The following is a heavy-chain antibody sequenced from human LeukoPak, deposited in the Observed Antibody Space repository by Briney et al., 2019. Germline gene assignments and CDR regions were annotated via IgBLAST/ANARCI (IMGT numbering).Heavy chain of an antibody. CDR2: IRSNAYGGTT. D-gene: IGHD5-12*01. J-gene: IGHJ4*02. Sequence: PGGSLRLSCTASGXTFGDYAMSWVRQAPGKGLEWVGFIRSNAYGGTTEYAASVKDRFTISRDDSKSIAYLQMNSLQTEDTAVYYCTRVATINREEYWGQGTLVTVSS. CDR3: TRVATINREEY. CDR1: GXTFGDYA. V-gene: IGHV3-49*04.